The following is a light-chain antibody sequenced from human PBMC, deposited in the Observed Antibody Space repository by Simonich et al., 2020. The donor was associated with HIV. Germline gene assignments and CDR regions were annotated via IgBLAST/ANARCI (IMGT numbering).Light chain of an antibody. J-gene: IGKJ1*01. CDR3: QQYNNYSWT. CDR1: NSISSY. CDR2: AAS. V-gene: IGKV1-39*01. Sequence: DIQMTQSPSSLSASVGDRVTITCRASNSISSYLNWYQQKPGKAPKLLIYAASSLQSGVPSRFSGSGSGTEFTLTISSLQPDDFATYYCQQYNNYSWTFGQGTKVEIK.